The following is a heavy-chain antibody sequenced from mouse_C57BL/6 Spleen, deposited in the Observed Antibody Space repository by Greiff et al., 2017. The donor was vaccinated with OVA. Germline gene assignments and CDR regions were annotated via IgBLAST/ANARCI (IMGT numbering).Heavy chain of an antibody. Sequence: EVHLVESGGGLVQPGGSLKLSCAASGIDFSRYWMSWVRRAPGKGLEWIGEINPDSSTINYAPSLKDKFIISRDNAKNTLYLQMSKVRSEDTALYYCARPITTVVDWYFDVWGTGTTVTVSS. D-gene: IGHD1-1*01. CDR1: GIDFSRYW. V-gene: IGHV4-1*01. J-gene: IGHJ1*03. CDR2: INPDSSTI. CDR3: ARPITTVVDWYFDV.